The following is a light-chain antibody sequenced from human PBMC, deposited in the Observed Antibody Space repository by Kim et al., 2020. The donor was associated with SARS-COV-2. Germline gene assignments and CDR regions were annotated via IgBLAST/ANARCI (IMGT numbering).Light chain of an antibody. CDR1: QSVSRY. Sequence: EIVLTQSPATLSLSPGERATLSCRASQSVSRYLAWYQQKPGQAPRLLIYDASNRATGIPARFSGSGSGTDFTLIISSLETEDFAVYYCQQRSDRPLTFGGGTKVDIK. CDR2: DAS. CDR3: QQRSDRPLT. V-gene: IGKV3-11*01. J-gene: IGKJ4*01.